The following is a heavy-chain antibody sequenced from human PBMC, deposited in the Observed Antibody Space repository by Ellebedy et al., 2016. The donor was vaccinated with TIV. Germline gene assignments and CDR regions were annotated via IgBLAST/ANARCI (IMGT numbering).Heavy chain of an antibody. V-gene: IGHV4-59*01. CDR3: ARGAGWYAY. Sequence: MPSETLSLTCTVSGGSISSYYWSWIRQPPGKGLEWIGYIDYSGSTSFHPSLKSRVTMSVDASKNQFSLKLSSVTTADTALYYCARGAGWYAYWGQGTLVSVSS. CDR2: IDYSGST. D-gene: IGHD6-19*01. J-gene: IGHJ4*02. CDR1: GGSISSYY.